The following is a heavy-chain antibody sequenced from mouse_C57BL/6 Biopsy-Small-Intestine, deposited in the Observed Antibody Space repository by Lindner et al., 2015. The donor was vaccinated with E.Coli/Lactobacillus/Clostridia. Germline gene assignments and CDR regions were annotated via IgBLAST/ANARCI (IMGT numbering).Heavy chain of an antibody. Sequence: VQLQESGPELVKPGASVKISCKASGYAFSLSWMNWVKQRPGKGLEWIGRIYPGDGDPVYNGKFKGKATLTADISSSTAYTQLSSLTSEDSAVYFCTRGTRVDYWGRGTTLTVSS. J-gene: IGHJ2*01. V-gene: IGHV1-82*01. CDR1: GYAFSLSW. CDR2: IYPGDGDP. CDR3: TRGTRVDY. D-gene: IGHD3-3*01.